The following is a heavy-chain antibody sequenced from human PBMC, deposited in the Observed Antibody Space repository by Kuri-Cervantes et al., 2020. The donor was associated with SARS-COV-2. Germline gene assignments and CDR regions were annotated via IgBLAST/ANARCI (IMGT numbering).Heavy chain of an antibody. Sequence: GESLKISCAASGFTFSSYGMHWVRQAPGKGLEWVAVILYDGSNKYYADSVKGRFTISRDNSQNKLYLQMRSLRPEDTAMYYCAKDGAGAHDFWGQGTLVTVSS. D-gene: IGHD4/OR15-4a*01. CDR2: ILYDGSNK. J-gene: IGHJ4*02. CDR1: GFTFSSYG. V-gene: IGHV3-30*18. CDR3: AKDGAGAHDF.